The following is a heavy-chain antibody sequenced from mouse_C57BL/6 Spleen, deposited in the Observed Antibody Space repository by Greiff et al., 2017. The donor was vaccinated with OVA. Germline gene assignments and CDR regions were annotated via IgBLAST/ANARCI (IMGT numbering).Heavy chain of an antibody. Sequence: VEPGASVKMSCKASGYTFTDYNMHWVKQSHGKSLEWIGYINPNNGGTSYNQKFKGKATLTVNKSSSTAYMELRSLTSEDSAVYYCARYVDSSGYEGFAYWGQGTLVTVSA. J-gene: IGHJ3*01. CDR3: ARYVDSSGYEGFAY. CDR1: GYTFTDYN. CDR2: INPNNGGT. D-gene: IGHD3-2*02. V-gene: IGHV1-22*01.